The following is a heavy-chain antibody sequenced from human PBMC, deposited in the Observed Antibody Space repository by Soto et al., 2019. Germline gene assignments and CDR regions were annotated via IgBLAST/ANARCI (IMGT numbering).Heavy chain of an antibody. CDR2: IKQGGTET. CDR3: ATLDTARVETAGY. CDR1: GLDFSSIW. Sequence: VGSLRLSCVASGLDFSSIWTSWVRQAPGKGLEWVANIKQGGTETYYVDSVKGRFTISKDNAKNSLYLQMNSLRVEDTALYYCATLDTARVETAGYWGHGTLVTVSS. D-gene: IGHD5-18*01. V-gene: IGHV3-7*01. J-gene: IGHJ4*01.